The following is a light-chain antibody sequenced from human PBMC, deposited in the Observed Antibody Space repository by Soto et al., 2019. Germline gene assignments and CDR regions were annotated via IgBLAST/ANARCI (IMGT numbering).Light chain of an antibody. V-gene: IGLV1-40*01. CDR2: GNS. J-gene: IGLJ3*02. CDR3: LSYDSSLSGWV. CDR1: SSNIGAGYD. Sequence: QSVLTQPPSVSGAPRQRVTISCTGSSSNIGAGYDVHWYQQLPGTAPKLLIYGNSNRPSGVPDRFSGSKSGTSASLAITGLQAEDEADYYCLSYDSSLSGWVFGGGTKLTVL.